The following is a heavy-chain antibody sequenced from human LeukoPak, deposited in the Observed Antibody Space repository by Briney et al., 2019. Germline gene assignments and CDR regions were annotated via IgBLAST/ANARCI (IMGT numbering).Heavy chain of an antibody. J-gene: IGHJ6*03. CDR3: ALKYCSSTSCYRRNYYYYMDV. D-gene: IGHD2-2*01. CDR1: GGTFSSYA. CDR2: IIPIFGTA. V-gene: IGHV1-69*01. Sequence: GSSVKVSCKASGGTFSSYAISWVRQAPGQGLEWMGGIIPIFGTAHYAQKFQGRVTITADESTSTAYMELSSLRSEDTAVYYCALKYCSSTSCYRRNYYYYMDVWGKGTTVTVSS.